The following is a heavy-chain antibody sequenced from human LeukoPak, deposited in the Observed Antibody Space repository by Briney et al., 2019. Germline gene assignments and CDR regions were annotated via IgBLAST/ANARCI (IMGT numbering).Heavy chain of an antibody. Sequence: SETLSLTCTVSGGSISSYYWSWIRQPPGKGLEWIGYIYYSGSTNYNPSLKSRVTISVDTSKNQFSLKLSSVTAADTAVYYCARGGSSGWYNWFDPWGQGTLVTVSS. J-gene: IGHJ5*02. V-gene: IGHV4-59*01. D-gene: IGHD6-19*01. CDR1: GGSISSYY. CDR2: IYYSGST. CDR3: ARGGSSGWYNWFDP.